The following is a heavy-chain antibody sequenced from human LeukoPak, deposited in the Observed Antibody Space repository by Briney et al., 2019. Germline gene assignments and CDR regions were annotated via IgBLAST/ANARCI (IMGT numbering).Heavy chain of an antibody. D-gene: IGHD4-17*01. CDR3: ASLYGDYVWFDP. J-gene: IGHJ5*02. CDR2: INHSGST. V-gene: IGHV4-34*01. Sequence: SETLSLTCAVYGGSFSGYYWSWIRQPPGKGLEWIGEINHSGSTNYNPSLKSRVTISVDTSKNQFSLKLSSVTAADTAVYYCASLYGDYVWFDPWGQGTLVTVSS. CDR1: GGSFSGYY.